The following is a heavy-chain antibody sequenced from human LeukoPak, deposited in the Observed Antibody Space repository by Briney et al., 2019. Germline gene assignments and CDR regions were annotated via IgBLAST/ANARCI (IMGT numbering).Heavy chain of an antibody. CDR2: INSDGTT. CDR1: GFTFSSYW. D-gene: IGHD3-16*01. CDR3: AKDRLAASYYDYVWWSNNALNGAFDI. Sequence: GGSLRLSCAASGFTFSSYWMHWVRQAPGKGLVWVSRINSDGTTTYADSVKGRFTISRDNARNTLYLQMNSLRAEDTAVYYCAKDRLAASYYDYVWWSNNALNGAFDIWGQGTMVTVSS. J-gene: IGHJ3*02. V-gene: IGHV3-74*01.